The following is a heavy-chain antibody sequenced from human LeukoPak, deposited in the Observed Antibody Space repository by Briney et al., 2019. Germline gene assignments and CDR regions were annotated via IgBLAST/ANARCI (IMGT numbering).Heavy chain of an antibody. CDR1: GFTFSSYS. CDR3: ARDLPDFGNNAQWYFDL. D-gene: IGHD2/OR15-2a*01. Sequence: QPGGSLRLSCAASGFTFSSYSMNWVRQAPGKGLEWVSVIYSGGTTHYADSVMGRFTISRDITRKTLYLQMNNLRAEDTAVYYCARDLPDFGNNAQWYFDLWGRGTLVSVFS. J-gene: IGHJ2*01. V-gene: IGHV3-53*01. CDR2: IYSGGTT.